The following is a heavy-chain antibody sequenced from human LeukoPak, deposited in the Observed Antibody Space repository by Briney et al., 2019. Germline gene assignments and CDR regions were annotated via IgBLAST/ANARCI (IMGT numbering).Heavy chain of an antibody. CDR1: GYTFTTYA. V-gene: IGHV7-4-1*02. CDR3: ARGPFVRDFDY. Sequence: GASVKVSCKASGYTFTTYAMNWVRQAPGQGLEWMGWINTNTGNPTYAQGFTGRFVFSLDTAVSTAYLQISNLKAEDTAVYYCARGPFVRDFDYWGQGTLVTVSS. J-gene: IGHJ4*02. CDR2: INTNTGNP.